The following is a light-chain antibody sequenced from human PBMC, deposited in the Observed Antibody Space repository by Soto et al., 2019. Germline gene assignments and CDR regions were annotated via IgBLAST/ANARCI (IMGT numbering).Light chain of an antibody. V-gene: IGLV2-23*01. CDR1: SSDVGSYNL. CDR3: CSYAGSSTPV. J-gene: IGLJ2*01. Sequence: QSALTQPASVSGSPGQSITISCTGTSSDVGSYNLVSWYQKHPGKAPKLMIYEGSKRPSGVSNRFSGSKSGNTASLTISGLQAEDEADYYCCSYAGSSTPVFGGGTKLTVL. CDR2: EGS.